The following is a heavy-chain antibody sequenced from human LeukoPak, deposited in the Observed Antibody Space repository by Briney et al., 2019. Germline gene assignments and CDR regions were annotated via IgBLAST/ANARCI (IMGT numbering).Heavy chain of an antibody. CDR3: AKELAAPGKPLDY. J-gene: IGHJ4*02. Sequence: PGGSLRLSCVASGFTFSSYSMTWVRQAPGKGLEWISSISSSASTYYADSVKGRFTISRDNSKNTLYLQMNSLRAEDTAVYFCAKELAAPGKPLDYWGQGTLVTVSS. CDR2: ISSSAST. CDR1: GFTFSSYS. D-gene: IGHD6-13*01. V-gene: IGHV3-23*01.